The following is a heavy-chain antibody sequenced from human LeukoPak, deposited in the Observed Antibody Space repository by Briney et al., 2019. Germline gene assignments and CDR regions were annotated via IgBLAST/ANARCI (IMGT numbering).Heavy chain of an antibody. Sequence: PSETLSLTCAVYGGSFSGYYWSWIRQPPGKGLEWIGEINHSGSTNYNPSLKSRVTISVDTPKNQFSLKLSSVTAADTAVYYCARGGEYGSGSYSFDYWGQGTLVTVSS. D-gene: IGHD3-10*01. V-gene: IGHV4-34*01. CDR3: ARGGEYGSGSYSFDY. CDR2: INHSGST. J-gene: IGHJ4*02. CDR1: GGSFSGYY.